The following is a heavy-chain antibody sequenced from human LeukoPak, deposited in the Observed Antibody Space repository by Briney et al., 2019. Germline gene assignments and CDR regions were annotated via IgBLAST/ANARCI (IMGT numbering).Heavy chain of an antibody. Sequence: GGSLCLSCAASGFTFSSFAMQWVRQAPGRGLEYISAISTSGGSTYYANSVKGRFTISRDNTKQTLSLQMGSLRAEDMAVYYCARGRVLRSGWSEFFDYWGQGTLVTVSS. CDR3: ARGRVLRSGWSEFFDY. D-gene: IGHD6-19*01. J-gene: IGHJ4*02. CDR2: ISTSGGST. V-gene: IGHV3-64*01. CDR1: GFTFSSFA.